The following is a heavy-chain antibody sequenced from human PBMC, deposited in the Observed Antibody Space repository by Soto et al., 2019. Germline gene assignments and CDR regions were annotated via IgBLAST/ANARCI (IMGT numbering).Heavy chain of an antibody. J-gene: IGHJ4*02. CDR2: IYYSGST. CDR1: GGSISSGGYY. V-gene: IGHV4-31*03. CDR3: ARQSVGSGWYGGYFDY. Sequence: SETLSLTCTVSGGSISSGGYYWSWIRQHPGKGLEWIGYIYYSGSTYYNPSLKSRVTISVDTSKNQFSLKLSSVTAADTAVYYCARQSVGSGWYGGYFDYWGQGTLVTVSS. D-gene: IGHD6-19*01.